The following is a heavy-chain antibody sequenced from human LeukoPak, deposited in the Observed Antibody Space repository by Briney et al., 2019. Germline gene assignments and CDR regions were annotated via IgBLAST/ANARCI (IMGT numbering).Heavy chain of an antibody. CDR1: GGSISSYY. CDR3: ARVPRIEAGATGDWFDP. Sequence: SETLSLTCTVSGGSISSYYWSWIRQPPGKGLEWIGYIYYSGSTNYNPSLKSRVTISVDTSKNQFFLNLRSVTAADTAVYYCARVPRIEAGATGDWFDPWGQGTVVTVSS. CDR2: IYYSGST. J-gene: IGHJ5*02. D-gene: IGHD6-13*01. V-gene: IGHV4-59*01.